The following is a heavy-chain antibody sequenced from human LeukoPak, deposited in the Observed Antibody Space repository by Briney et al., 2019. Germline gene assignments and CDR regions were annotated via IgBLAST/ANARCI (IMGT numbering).Heavy chain of an antibody. D-gene: IGHD6-13*01. CDR3: ARTLGGEDRSSWYLSTWFDP. Sequence: SQTLSLTCTVSGGSISSSSYYWGWIRQPPGKGLEWIGSIYYSGSTYYNPSLKSRVTISVDTSKNQFSLKLSSVTAADTAVYYCARTLGGEDRSSWYLSTWFDPWGQGTLVTVSS. CDR2: IYYSGST. J-gene: IGHJ5*02. V-gene: IGHV4-39*07. CDR1: GGSISSSSYY.